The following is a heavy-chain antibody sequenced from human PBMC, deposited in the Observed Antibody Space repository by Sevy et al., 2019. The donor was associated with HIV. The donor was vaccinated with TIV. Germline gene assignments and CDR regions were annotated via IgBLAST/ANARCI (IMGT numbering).Heavy chain of an antibody. Sequence: ASVKVSCKASGYTFTSYDINWVRQATGQGLEWMGWMNPNSGNTGYAQKFQGRVTITRNTSISTAYMELSSLRSEDTAVYYGARGLSYYDILTGYPPPYYFDYWGQGTLVTVSS. CDR1: GYTFTSYD. J-gene: IGHJ4*02. CDR3: ARGLSYYDILTGYPPPYYFDY. D-gene: IGHD3-9*01. CDR2: MNPNSGNT. V-gene: IGHV1-8*03.